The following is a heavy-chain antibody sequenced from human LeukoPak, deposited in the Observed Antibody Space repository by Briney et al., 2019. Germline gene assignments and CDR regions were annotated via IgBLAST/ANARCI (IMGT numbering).Heavy chain of an antibody. CDR3: ARGPRYFDWLFDY. CDR1: GITFDNYV. J-gene: IGHJ4*02. CDR2: ISSSSNTI. D-gene: IGHD3-9*01. Sequence: PGGSLRLSCAASGITFDNYVMSWVRQAPGKGLEWVSYISSSSNTIYYVDSVKGRFTISRDNAKNSLYLQMNSLRAEDTAVYYCARGPRYFDWLFDYWGQGTLVTVSS. V-gene: IGHV3-48*03.